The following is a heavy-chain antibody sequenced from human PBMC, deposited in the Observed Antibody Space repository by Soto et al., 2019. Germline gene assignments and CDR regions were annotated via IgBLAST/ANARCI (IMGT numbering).Heavy chain of an antibody. V-gene: IGHV3-21*01. CDR1: GFTLSSYS. Sequence: EVQLVESGGGLVKPGGSLRLSCAASGFTLSSYSMNWVRQAPGKGLEWVSFINNNSDYIYYADSVKGRLTISRDNAKNSLYLQMNSLRAEDTAVYYCARDLPFDIVAAAAAPNAFDIWGQGTMVTVSS. CDR3: ARDLPFDIVAAAAAPNAFDI. J-gene: IGHJ3*02. CDR2: INNNSDYI. D-gene: IGHD2-2*01.